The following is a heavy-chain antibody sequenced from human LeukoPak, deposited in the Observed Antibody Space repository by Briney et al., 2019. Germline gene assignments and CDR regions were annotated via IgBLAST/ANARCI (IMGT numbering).Heavy chain of an antibody. CDR1: GYTFTSYG. J-gene: IGHJ6*03. CDR3: ARRVSGAGWWLPSHGYYMDV. D-gene: IGHD2-15*01. CDR2: ISAYNGNT. V-gene: IGHV1-18*01. Sequence: ASVKVSCKASGYTFTSYGISWVRQAPGQGLEWMGWISAYNGNTNYAQKLQGRVTMTTDTSTSTAYMELRSLRSDDTAVYYCARRVSGAGWWLPSHGYYMDVWGKGTTVTVSS.